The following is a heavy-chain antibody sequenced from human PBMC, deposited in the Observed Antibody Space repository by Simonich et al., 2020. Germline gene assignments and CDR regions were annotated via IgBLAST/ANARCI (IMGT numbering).Heavy chain of an antibody. CDR1: GGSISSYY. Sequence: ESGPGLVKPSETLSLTCTVSGGSISSYYWSWIRQPPGKGLEWIGYIYYSGSTNYNPSLQSRVTISVDTSKNQFSLKLSSVTAADTAVYYCARRKTGITIFGVVTNYWYFDLWGRGTLVTVSS. V-gene: IGHV4-59*12. J-gene: IGHJ2*01. D-gene: IGHD3-3*01. CDR3: ARRKTGITIFGVVTNYWYFDL. CDR2: IYYSGST.